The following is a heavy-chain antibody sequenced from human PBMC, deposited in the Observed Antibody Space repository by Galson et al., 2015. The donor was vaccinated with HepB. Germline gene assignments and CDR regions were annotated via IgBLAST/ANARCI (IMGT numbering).Heavy chain of an antibody. D-gene: IGHD1-1*01. CDR2: ILWSADE. CDR3: AHRRDWNDGYFDS. J-gene: IGHJ4*02. Sequence: PALVKPTQTLTLTRTFFGFSLRTSGVGVGWIRQPPGKALEWLALILWSADERYSPSLKSRLTITKDTSKNQVVLTMTNMVPVDTATYYCAHRRDWNDGYFDSWGQGTLVTVSS. CDR1: GFSLRTSGVG. V-gene: IGHV2-5*01.